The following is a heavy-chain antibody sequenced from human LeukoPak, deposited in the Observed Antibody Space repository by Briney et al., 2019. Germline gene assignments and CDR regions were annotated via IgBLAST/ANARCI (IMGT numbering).Heavy chain of an antibody. D-gene: IGHD3-3*01. J-gene: IGHJ5*02. CDR1: GGTFSSYA. CDR2: IIPIFGTA. V-gene: IGHV1-69*06. Sequence: PSVKVSCKASGGTFSSYAISWVRQAPGQGLEWMGGIIPIFGTANYAQKFQGRVTITADKSTSTAYMELSSLRSEDTAVYYCARQGWVFGVVITWFDPWGQGTLVTVSS. CDR3: ARQGWVFGVVITWFDP.